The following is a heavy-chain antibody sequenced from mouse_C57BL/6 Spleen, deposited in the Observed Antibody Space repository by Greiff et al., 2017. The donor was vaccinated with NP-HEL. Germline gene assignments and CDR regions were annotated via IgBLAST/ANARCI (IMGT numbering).Heavy chain of an antibody. D-gene: IGHD4-1*01. CDR3: ARDLTGAH. V-gene: IGHV5-4*01. CDR2: ISDGGSYT. J-gene: IGHJ3*01. Sequence: EVHLVESGGGLVKPGGSLKLSCAASGFTFSSYAMSWVRQTPEKRLEWVATISDGGSYTYYPDNVKGRFTISRDNAKNNLYLQMSHLKSEDTAMYYCARDLTGAHWGQGTLVTVSA. CDR1: GFTFSSYA.